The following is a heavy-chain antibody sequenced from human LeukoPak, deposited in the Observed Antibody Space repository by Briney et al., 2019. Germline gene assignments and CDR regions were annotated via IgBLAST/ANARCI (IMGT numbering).Heavy chain of an antibody. Sequence: GGSPRLSCEASGFTFSNFWMNWVRQAPGKGLEWIGRIKTKTDGGTTEYAAPVTGRFTISRDDSKNTVYLQMNSMKTEDTALYYCVTRVKSTGDYWGQGTLVTVSS. V-gene: IGHV3-15*01. CDR2: IKTKTDGGTT. CDR1: GFTFSNFW. D-gene: IGHD1-1*01. J-gene: IGHJ4*02. CDR3: VTRVKSTGDY.